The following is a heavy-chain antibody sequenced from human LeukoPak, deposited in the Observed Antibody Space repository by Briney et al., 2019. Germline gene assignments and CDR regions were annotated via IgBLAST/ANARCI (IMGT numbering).Heavy chain of an antibody. J-gene: IGHJ4*02. Sequence: ASVTVSCTSSGGTFSSYAISWVRQAPGQGLEWMGGISPIFGTANYAQKFQGRVTITADESTSTAYMELSSLRSEDTAVYYCARGSRWLEEPLDYWGQGTLVTVSS. V-gene: IGHV1-69*13. CDR2: ISPIFGTA. CDR3: ARGSRWLEEPLDY. CDR1: GGTFSSYA. D-gene: IGHD6-19*01.